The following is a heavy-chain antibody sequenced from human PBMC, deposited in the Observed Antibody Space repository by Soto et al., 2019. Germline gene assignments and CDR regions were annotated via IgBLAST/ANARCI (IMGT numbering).Heavy chain of an antibody. J-gene: IGHJ4*02. Sequence: EVQLLESGGGLVQPGGSLRLSCAASGFTFSSYAMSWVRQAPGKGLEWVSAISGSGGSTYYADSVKGRFTISRDNSKNTLYLQMSSLRAEDTAVDYCAKDLQWLVTLFDYWGQGTLVTVSS. V-gene: IGHV3-23*01. CDR3: AKDLQWLVTLFDY. D-gene: IGHD6-19*01. CDR2: ISGSGGST. CDR1: GFTFSSYA.